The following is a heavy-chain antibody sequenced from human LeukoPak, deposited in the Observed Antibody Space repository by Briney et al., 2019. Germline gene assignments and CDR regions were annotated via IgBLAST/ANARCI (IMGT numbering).Heavy chain of an antibody. V-gene: IGHV3-7*01. CDR1: GFTFSSYW. CDR3: ATDRGWRTSGYYLYYFEY. CDR2: IKHDGSEK. D-gene: IGHD3-3*01. Sequence: PGGSLRLSCAASGFTFSSYWMSWVRQAPGKGLEWVASIKHDGSEKYYVDSVRGRFTISRDNTKNLLYLQMSSLRAEDTAVYYCATDRGWRTSGYYLYYFEYWGQGTLVTVSS. J-gene: IGHJ4*02.